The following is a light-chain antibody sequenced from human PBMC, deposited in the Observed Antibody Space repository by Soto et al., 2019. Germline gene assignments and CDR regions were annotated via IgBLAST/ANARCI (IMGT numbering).Light chain of an antibody. CDR3: QQYYSNPHT. CDR1: QSVLFSSNNRSY. CDR2: WAS. V-gene: IGKV4-1*01. Sequence: DIVMTQSPDFLAVSLGERATINCKSSQSVLFSSNNRSYLAWYQQKPGQPPKLLIYWASTRESGVPDRFSGSGSGTDFTLTISSLQAEDVAVYYCQQYYSNPHTFGQGTKLEIK. J-gene: IGKJ2*01.